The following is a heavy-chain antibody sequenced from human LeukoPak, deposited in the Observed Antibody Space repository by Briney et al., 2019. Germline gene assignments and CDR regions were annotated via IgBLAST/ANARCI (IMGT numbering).Heavy chain of an antibody. CDR3: AKDPSPGFWSGYYGY. V-gene: IGHV3-23*01. CDR2: ISGSGGST. CDR1: GFTFSSYA. Sequence: PGGSLRLSCAASGFTFSSYAMSWVRQAPGKGLEWVSAISGSGGSTYYADSVKGRFTISRDNAKNSLYLQMNSLRAEDTAVYYCAKDPSPGFWSGYYGYWGQGTLVTVSS. J-gene: IGHJ4*02. D-gene: IGHD3-3*01.